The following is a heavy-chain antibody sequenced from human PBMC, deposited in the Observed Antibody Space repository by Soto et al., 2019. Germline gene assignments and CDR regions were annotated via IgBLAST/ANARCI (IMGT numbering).Heavy chain of an antibody. J-gene: IGHJ4*02. D-gene: IGHD6-13*01. CDR3: GRGHIAASAPFAY. CDR2: IYYSGST. CDR1: GGSISSYY. V-gene: IGHV4-59*01. Sequence: SETLSLTCTVSGGSISSYYWSWIRQPPGKVPEWIGYIYYSGSTNYNPSLKSGVTISVDTSKNQFSLKLSSVTAADTAGYYCGRGHIAASAPFAYWGQGTLVTVSS.